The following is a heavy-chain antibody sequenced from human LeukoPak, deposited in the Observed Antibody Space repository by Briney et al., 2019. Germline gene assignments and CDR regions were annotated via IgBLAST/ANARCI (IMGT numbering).Heavy chain of an antibody. CDR1: GYTFTGYY. J-gene: IGHJ3*02. CDR3: ARVGDGLNDAFDI. D-gene: IGHD5-24*01. Sequence: ASVKVSCKASGYTFTGYYMNWVRQAPGQGLEWLGRINPNTGGTNYAQNFQGRVTITRDTSLSTAYMELSRLRSDDTAVYYCARVGDGLNDAFDIWGQGTMVTVSS. V-gene: IGHV1-2*06. CDR2: INPNTGGT.